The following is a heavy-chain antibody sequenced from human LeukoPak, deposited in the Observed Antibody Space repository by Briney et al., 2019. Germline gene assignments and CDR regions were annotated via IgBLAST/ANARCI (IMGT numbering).Heavy chain of an antibody. CDR1: GGSISSYY. CDR2: VYYSGST. V-gene: IGHV4-59*12. D-gene: IGHD4-17*01. J-gene: IGHJ6*02. Sequence: SETLSLTCTVSGGSISSYYWSWIRQPPGKGLECIGHVYYSGSTDYNPSLKSRLTISVDSSMNQFSLKLSSVTAADTAVYYCARDPHDYGDRLGMDVWGQGTTVTVSS. CDR3: ARDPHDYGDRLGMDV.